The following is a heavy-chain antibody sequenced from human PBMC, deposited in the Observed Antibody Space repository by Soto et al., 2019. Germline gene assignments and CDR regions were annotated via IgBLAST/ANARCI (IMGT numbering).Heavy chain of an antibody. D-gene: IGHD5-12*01. Sequence: PGGSLRLSCADSGFTFSSYAMSWVRQAPGKGLEWVSAISGSGGSTYYADSVKGRFTISRDNSKNTLYLQMNSLRAEDTAVYYCAKDRSKRWLQPSNWFDPWGQGTLVTVSS. J-gene: IGHJ5*02. CDR1: GFTFSSYA. V-gene: IGHV3-23*01. CDR2: ISGSGGST. CDR3: AKDRSKRWLQPSNWFDP.